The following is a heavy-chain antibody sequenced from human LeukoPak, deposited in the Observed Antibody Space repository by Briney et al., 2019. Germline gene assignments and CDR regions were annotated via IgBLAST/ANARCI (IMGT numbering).Heavy chain of an antibody. J-gene: IGHJ4*02. Sequence: PGGSLRLSCVASGFTFSSYGMHWVRQAPGKGLEWVAVISYDGSNKHYVDSVKGRFTISRDNSKNTVRLQMNSLRVEDTAVYYCAATKTFDYWGQGTLVTVSS. CDR1: GFTFSSYG. D-gene: IGHD1-26*01. CDR3: AATKTFDY. CDR2: ISYDGSNK. V-gene: IGHV3-30*03.